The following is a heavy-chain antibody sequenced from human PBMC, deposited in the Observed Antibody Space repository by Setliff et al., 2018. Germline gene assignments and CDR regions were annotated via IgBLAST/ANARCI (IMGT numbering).Heavy chain of an antibody. CDR3: ARGIVPPPRQGYYYMDV. CDR2: AYYNGQH. CDR1: GDSISGRF. Sequence: KSSETLSLTCTVSGDSISGRFWNWIRQTPHKGLEWIGRAYYNGQHDHNPSLKSRLSISVDSSKNQFSLSLTSVTAADTAIYYCARGIVPPPRQGYYYMDVWGKGTTVTVSS. J-gene: IGHJ6*03. D-gene: IGHD2-21*01. V-gene: IGHV4-59*11.